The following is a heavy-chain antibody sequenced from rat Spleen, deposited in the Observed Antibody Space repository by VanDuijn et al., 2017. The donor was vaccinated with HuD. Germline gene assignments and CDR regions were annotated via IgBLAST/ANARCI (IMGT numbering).Heavy chain of an antibody. CDR3: ASQNWERGWYFDF. V-gene: IGHV2S12*01. CDR1: GFSLSNNG. CDR2: MSSGGTT. D-gene: IGHD5-1*01. Sequence: QVQLKESGPGLVQPSQTLSLTCTVSGFSLSNNGVSWVRQPPGKGLEWIAAMSSGGTTYYNSALKSRLSISRVTSKSQVLLKMNSLQSEDTAMYFCASQNWERGWYFDFWGPGTMVTVSS. J-gene: IGHJ1*01.